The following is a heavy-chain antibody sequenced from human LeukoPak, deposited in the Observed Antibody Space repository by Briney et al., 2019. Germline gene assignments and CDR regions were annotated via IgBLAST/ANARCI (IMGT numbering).Heavy chain of an antibody. CDR1: GYAFINYY. CDR3: ARELYGGHSGGY. J-gene: IGHJ4*02. V-gene: IGHV1-46*01. Sequence: ASVKDSCKASGYAFINYYIHWVRQAPGQGLEWMGIVNPSGVSTSYAQKFQCRVTMTTDKSTSTVYMELSSLRFEDTAVYYCARELYGGHSGGYWGQGTLVTVSS. D-gene: IGHD4-23*01. CDR2: VNPSGVST.